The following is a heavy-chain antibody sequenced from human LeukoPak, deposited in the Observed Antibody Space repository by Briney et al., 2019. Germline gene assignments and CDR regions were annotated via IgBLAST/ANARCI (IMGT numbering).Heavy chain of an antibody. D-gene: IGHD2-15*01. Sequence: GGSLRLSCAASGFTFSSYAMSWVRQAPGRGLEWVSAISGSGGSTYYADSVKGRFTISRDNSKNTLYLQMNSLRAEDTAVYYCAGRSVAAPWDDAFDIWRQGSMVTVSS. J-gene: IGHJ3*02. V-gene: IGHV3-23*01. CDR3: AGRSVAAPWDDAFDI. CDR1: GFTFSSYA. CDR2: ISGSGGST.